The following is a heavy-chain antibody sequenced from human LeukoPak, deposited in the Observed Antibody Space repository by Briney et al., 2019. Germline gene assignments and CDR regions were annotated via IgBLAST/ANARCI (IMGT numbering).Heavy chain of an antibody. Sequence: SETLSLTCSVSNSSLSSGHYWGWVRQPPGKGLEWIGSIYESGRTYDNPSLKSRVTMSVDTSKNRFSLKLTSVTAADTAVYYCARTVWIGPYRSYYMDVWGKGTTVTVSS. CDR3: ARTVWIGPYRSYYMDV. CDR1: NSSLSSGHY. V-gene: IGHV4-38-2*01. J-gene: IGHJ6*03. D-gene: IGHD4-11*01. CDR2: IYESGRT.